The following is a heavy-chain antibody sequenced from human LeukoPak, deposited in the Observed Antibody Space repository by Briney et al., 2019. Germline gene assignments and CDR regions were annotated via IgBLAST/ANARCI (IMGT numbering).Heavy chain of an antibody. CDR3: ARGGDAAMIKY. CDR2: MNPDSGNT. J-gene: IGHJ4*02. CDR1: GGTFSSYA. Sequence: ASVKVSCKASGGTFSSYAISWVRQAPGQGLEWMGWMNPDSGNTGFAQKFQGRLTMTRDTSISTAYMELSSLSSEDTAVYYCARGGDAAMIKYWGQGTLVTVSS. D-gene: IGHD5-18*01. V-gene: IGHV1-8*02.